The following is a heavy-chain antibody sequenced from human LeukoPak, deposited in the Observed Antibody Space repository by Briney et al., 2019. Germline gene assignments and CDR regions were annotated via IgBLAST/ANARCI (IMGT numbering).Heavy chain of an antibody. V-gene: IGHV4-39*07. CDR3: ARRLGSGSYQYYYYYYYMDV. J-gene: IGHJ6*03. Sequence: PSETLSLTCTVSGGSISSSSYYWGWIRQPPGKGLEWIGSIYYSGSTYYNPSLKSRVTISVDTSKNQFSLKLSSVTAADTAVYYCARRLGSGSYQYYYYYYYMDVWGKGTTVIISS. D-gene: IGHD3-10*01. CDR1: GGSISSSSYY. CDR2: IYYSGST.